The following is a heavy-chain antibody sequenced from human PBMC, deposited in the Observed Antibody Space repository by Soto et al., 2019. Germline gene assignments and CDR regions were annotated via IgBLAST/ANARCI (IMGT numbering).Heavy chain of an antibody. CDR2: MNPNSGNT. J-gene: IGHJ6*02. Sequence: QVQLVQSGAEVKKPGASVKVSCKASGYTFTSYDINWVRQATGQGLEWMGWMNPNSGNTGYAQKFQGRVTMTRNTSISTAYMELSSLRSEDTAVYYCARSRSTSCYSCAAMVNAEVFYYYYGMDVWGQGTTVTVSS. D-gene: IGHD2-2*01. V-gene: IGHV1-8*01. CDR3: ARSRSTSCYSCAAMVNAEVFYYYYGMDV. CDR1: GYTFTSYD.